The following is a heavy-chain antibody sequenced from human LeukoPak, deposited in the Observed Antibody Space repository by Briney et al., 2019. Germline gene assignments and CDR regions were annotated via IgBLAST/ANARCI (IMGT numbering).Heavy chain of an antibody. CDR2: IFYSGST. J-gene: IGHJ3*02. CDR3: ARHLEMATIGRVGHDAFDI. Sequence: SETLSLTCTVSGGSISSSSYYWGWIRQPPGKGLEWIGMIFYSGSTYYNPSLKSRVTMSVDTSKNQFSLTLSSVTAADTAVYYCARHLEMATIGRVGHDAFDIWGQGTMVTVSS. D-gene: IGHD5-24*01. V-gene: IGHV4-39*01. CDR1: GGSISSSSYY.